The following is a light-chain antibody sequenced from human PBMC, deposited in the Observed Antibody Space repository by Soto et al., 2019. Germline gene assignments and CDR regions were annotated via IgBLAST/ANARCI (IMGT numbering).Light chain of an antibody. CDR2: QTS. J-gene: IGKJ2*01. CDR1: QSIAWNT. Sequence: IVLTHAPGTLSLSPGERVSLSCRASQSIAWNTLAWFQQKPGQAPRLLIYQTSARAAGIPDRFSGSGSGTDFTLAISRLEPEDFAVVYCHHYGSTPYIFGQGTKLELK. CDR3: HHYGSTPYI. V-gene: IGKV3-20*01.